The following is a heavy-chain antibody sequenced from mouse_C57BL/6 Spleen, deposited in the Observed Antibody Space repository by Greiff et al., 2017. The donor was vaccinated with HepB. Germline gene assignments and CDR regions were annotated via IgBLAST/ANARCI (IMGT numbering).Heavy chain of an antibody. CDR2: INPSTGGT. CDR1: GYSFTGYY. CDR3: ARSYYYGSSPLGY. Sequence: VQLQQSGPELVKPGASVKISCKASGYSFTGYYMNWVKQSPEKSLEWIGEINPSTGGTTYNQKFKAKATLTVDKSSSTAYMQLKSLTSEDSAVYYCARSYYYGSSPLGYWGQGTTLTVSS. V-gene: IGHV1-42*01. D-gene: IGHD1-1*01. J-gene: IGHJ2*01.